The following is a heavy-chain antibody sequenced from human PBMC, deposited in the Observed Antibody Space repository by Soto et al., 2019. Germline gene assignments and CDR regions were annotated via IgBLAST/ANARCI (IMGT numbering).Heavy chain of an antibody. CDR2: IYYSGST. Sequence: SETLSLTCTVSGGSVSSGSYYWSWIRQPPGKGLEWIGYIYYSGSTNYNPSLKSRVTMSVDTSKNQFPLKLSSVTAADTAVYYCAISIAVAGTDFDYWGQGTLVTVSS. CDR1: GGSVSSGSYY. V-gene: IGHV4-61*01. D-gene: IGHD6-19*01. CDR3: AISIAVAGTDFDY. J-gene: IGHJ4*02.